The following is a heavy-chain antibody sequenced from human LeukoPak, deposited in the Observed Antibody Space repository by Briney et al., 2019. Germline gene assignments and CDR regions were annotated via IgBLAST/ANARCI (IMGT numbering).Heavy chain of an antibody. CDR3: ARDDSHGYHFFDS. V-gene: IGHV3-21*01. J-gene: IGHJ4*02. D-gene: IGHD3-22*01. CDR2: ISGSGEFI. Sequence: PGGSLRLSCAPSGFTLSSYSMNWIRQAPGKGLELVSSISGSGEFIYYGDSVKGRVTISRDNGKNSLYLQMNSVRPEDMAVYYCARDDSHGYHFFDSWGRGTLVTVSS. CDR1: GFTLSSYS.